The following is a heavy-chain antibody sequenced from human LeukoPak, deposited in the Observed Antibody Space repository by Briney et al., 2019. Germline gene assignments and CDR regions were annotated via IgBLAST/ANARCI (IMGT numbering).Heavy chain of an antibody. CDR2: ISTRGGST. D-gene: IGHD4-17*01. J-gene: IGHJ4*02. Sequence: GGSLRLSCAASGFTLNSYVMSWVRQTPGKGLEWVSYISTRGGSTYYADSVKGRFTISRDNSKNTLNLQMNSLRAEDTAVYYCAKGRPYGDYVSDFDYWGQGTLVTVSS. CDR1: GFTLNSYV. V-gene: IGHV3-23*01. CDR3: AKGRPYGDYVSDFDY.